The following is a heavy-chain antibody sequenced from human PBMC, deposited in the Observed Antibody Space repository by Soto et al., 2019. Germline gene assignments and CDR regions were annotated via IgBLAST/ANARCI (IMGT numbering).Heavy chain of an antibody. CDR1: GFTFTDFA. CDR2: ISWKGGST. D-gene: IGHD6-19*01. V-gene: IGHV3-9*01. Sequence: EVELLESGGGLVQPGRSLRLSCAASGFTFTDFAMHWVRQGPGKGLEWVSGISWKGGSTDYADSVRGRFTIARDNAKNSLYLEMNSLRAEDTAMYYCAKESDIAVAGRVDCWGQGILVTVSS. J-gene: IGHJ4*02. CDR3: AKESDIAVAGRVDC.